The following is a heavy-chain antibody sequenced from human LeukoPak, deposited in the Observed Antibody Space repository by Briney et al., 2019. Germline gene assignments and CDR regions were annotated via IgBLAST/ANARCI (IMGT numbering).Heavy chain of an antibody. V-gene: IGHV6-1*01. D-gene: IGHD2-2*01. CDR1: GDSVSSNSVT. J-gene: IGHJ5*02. CDR3: PRSLPQYACFDP. Sequence: SQTLSLTCATSGDSVSSNSVTWNWIRQSPSRGLEWLGRTYYRSTWYNDYAVSVRGRITVNPDTSKNRFSLHLNSVTPEDTAVYSWPRSLPQYACFDPGGKGS. CDR2: TYYRSTWYN.